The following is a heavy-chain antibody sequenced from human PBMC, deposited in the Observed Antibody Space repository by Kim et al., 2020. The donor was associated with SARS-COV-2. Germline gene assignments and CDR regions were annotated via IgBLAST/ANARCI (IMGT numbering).Heavy chain of an antibody. Sequence: GESLKISCKGSGYSFTSYWIGWVRQMPGKGLEWMGIIYPGDSDTRYSPSFQGQVTISADKSISTAYLQWSSLKASDTAMYYCARSLLNRDYGDYGMDVWGQGTTVTVSS. CDR2: IYPGDSDT. CDR3: ARSLLNRDYGDYGMDV. V-gene: IGHV5-51*01. D-gene: IGHD4-17*01. CDR1: GYSFTSYW. J-gene: IGHJ6*02.